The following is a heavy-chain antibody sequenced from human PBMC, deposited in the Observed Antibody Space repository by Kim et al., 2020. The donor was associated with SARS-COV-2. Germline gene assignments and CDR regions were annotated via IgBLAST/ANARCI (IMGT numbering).Heavy chain of an antibody. Sequence: GGSLRLSCAASGFTFSSTWMHWVRQAPGEGLVWVSRINSDGTTTNYAESVKGRFTISRDNAKNTLYLQMNSLRAEDTAIYYCARPLYDYVWGTYWGQGTL. CDR3: ARPLYDYVWGTY. CDR1: GFTFSSTW. D-gene: IGHD3-16*01. V-gene: IGHV3-74*01. J-gene: IGHJ4*02. CDR2: INSDGTTT.